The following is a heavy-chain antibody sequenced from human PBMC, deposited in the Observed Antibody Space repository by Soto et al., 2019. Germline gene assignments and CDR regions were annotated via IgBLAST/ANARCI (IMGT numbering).Heavy chain of an antibody. CDR1: GFTFSDYY. Sequence: GGSLGLSCAASGFTFSDYYMSWIRQAPGKGLEWVSYISSSGSTIYYADSVKGRFTISRDNAKNSLYLQMNSLRAEDTAVYYCARDVDTAMVIDYWGQGTLVTVSS. V-gene: IGHV3-11*01. D-gene: IGHD5-18*01. J-gene: IGHJ4*02. CDR3: ARDVDTAMVIDY. CDR2: ISSSGSTI.